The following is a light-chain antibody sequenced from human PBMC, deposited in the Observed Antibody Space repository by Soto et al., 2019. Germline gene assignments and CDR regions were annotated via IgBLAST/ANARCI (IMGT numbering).Light chain of an antibody. CDR2: EVN. V-gene: IGLV2-18*02. CDR3: NSFTTSSTYV. CDR1: SSDIGSYSR. Sequence: QSALTQPASVSGSPGQSITIPCTGSSSDIGSYSRVSWYQQPPGTAPKLIIYEVNNRPSGVPDRFSGSKSGNTASLTISGLQAEDEADYYCNSFTTSSTYVFGTGTKVTVL. J-gene: IGLJ1*01.